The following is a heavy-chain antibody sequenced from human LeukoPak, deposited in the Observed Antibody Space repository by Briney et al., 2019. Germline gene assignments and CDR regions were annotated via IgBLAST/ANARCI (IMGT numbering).Heavy chain of an antibody. V-gene: IGHV3-23*01. CDR3: AKGKFYYYGSGSYGLDY. CDR2: ISGSGGST. Sequence: PGGSLRLSCAASGFTFSSYAMSWVRQAPGKGLEWVSAISGSGGSTYYADSVKGRFTISRDNSKNTLYLQMDSLRAEDTAVYYCAKGKFYYYGSGSYGLDYWGQGTLVTVSS. CDR1: GFTFSSYA. D-gene: IGHD3-10*01. J-gene: IGHJ4*02.